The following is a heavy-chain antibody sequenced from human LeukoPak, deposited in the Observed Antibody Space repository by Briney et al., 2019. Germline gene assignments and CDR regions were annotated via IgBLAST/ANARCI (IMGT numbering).Heavy chain of an antibody. CDR1: GGTFSSYA. Sequence: XVTVSFKASGGTFSSYAISWVRQAPGQGLEWMGGIIPIFGTANYAQKFQGRVTITTDESTSTAYMELSSLRSEDTAVYYCARVAAAGTGAWGQGTLVTVSS. V-gene: IGHV1-69*05. J-gene: IGHJ4*02. CDR3: ARVAAAGTGA. D-gene: IGHD6-13*01. CDR2: IIPIFGTA.